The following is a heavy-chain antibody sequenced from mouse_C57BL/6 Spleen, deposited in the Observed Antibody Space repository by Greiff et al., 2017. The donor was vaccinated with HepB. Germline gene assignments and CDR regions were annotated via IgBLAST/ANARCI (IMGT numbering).Heavy chain of an antibody. V-gene: IGHV3-6*01. CDR3: ARDGGSNPTDY. CDR1: GYSITSGYY. Sequence: ESGPGLVKPSQSLSLTCSVTGYSITSGYYWNWIRQFPGNKLEWMGYISYDGSNNYNPSLKNRISITRDTSKNQFFLKLNSVTTEDTATYYCARDGGSNPTDYWGQGTTLTVSS. J-gene: IGHJ2*01. D-gene: IGHD1-3*01. CDR2: ISYDGSN.